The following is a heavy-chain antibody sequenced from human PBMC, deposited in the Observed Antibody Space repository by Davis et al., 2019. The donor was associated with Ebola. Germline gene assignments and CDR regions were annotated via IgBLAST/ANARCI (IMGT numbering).Heavy chain of an antibody. CDR2: ISGSDGIT. V-gene: IGHV3-23*01. D-gene: IGHD2-2*01. CDR3: ARDIVLAPGSTQSFDY. Sequence: GESLKISCAASGFTFSSYAMSWVRQAPGKGLEWVSGISGSDGITYYAGSVRGRFTISRDNPKNTLYLQLNSLRAEDTAVYYCARDIVLAPGSTQSFDYWGQGTLVTVSS. J-gene: IGHJ4*02. CDR1: GFTFSSYA.